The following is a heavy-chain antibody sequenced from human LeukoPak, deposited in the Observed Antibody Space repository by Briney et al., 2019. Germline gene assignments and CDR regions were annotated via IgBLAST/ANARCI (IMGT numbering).Heavy chain of an antibody. J-gene: IGHJ4*02. CDR3: ARQGSGWYDY. V-gene: IGHV4-59*08. CDR1: GGSLSSYY. D-gene: IGHD6-19*01. CDR2: IYYSGST. Sequence: SETLSLTCTVSGGSLSSYYWSWIRQPPGKGLEWIGYIYYSGSTNYNPSLKSRVTISVDTSKNQFSLKLSSVTAADTAVYYCARQGSGWYDYWGQGTLVTVSS.